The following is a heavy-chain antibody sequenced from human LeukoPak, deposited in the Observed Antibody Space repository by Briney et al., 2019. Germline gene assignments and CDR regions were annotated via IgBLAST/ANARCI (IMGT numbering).Heavy chain of an antibody. Sequence: ASVEVSCKASGYTFTGYYMHWVRQAPGQGLEWMGWINPNSGGTNYAQKFQGRVTMTRDTSISTAYMELSRLRSDDTAVYYCARGGVGYYDFWSGYSTFDYWGQGTLVTVSS. J-gene: IGHJ4*02. CDR3: ARGGVGYYDFWSGYSTFDY. CDR2: INPNSGGT. V-gene: IGHV1-2*02. D-gene: IGHD3-3*01. CDR1: GYTFTGYY.